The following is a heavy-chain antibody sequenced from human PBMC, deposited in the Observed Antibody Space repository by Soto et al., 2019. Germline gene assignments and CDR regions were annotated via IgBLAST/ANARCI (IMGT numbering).Heavy chain of an antibody. CDR1: GFTFSSYS. Sequence: GGSLRLSCAASGFTFSSYSMNWVRQAPGKGLEWVSYISSSSSTIYYADSVKGRFTISRANAKNSLYLQMNSLRAEDTAVYYCARDLYSSSWTLHYYYYYYMDVWGKGTTVTVSS. D-gene: IGHD6-13*01. CDR3: ARDLYSSSWTLHYYYYYYMDV. J-gene: IGHJ6*03. V-gene: IGHV3-48*01. CDR2: ISSSSSTI.